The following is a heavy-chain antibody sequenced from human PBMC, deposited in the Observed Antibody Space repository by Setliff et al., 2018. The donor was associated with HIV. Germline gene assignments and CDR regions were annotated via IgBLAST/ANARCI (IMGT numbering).Heavy chain of an antibody. D-gene: IGHD3-16*01. Sequence: SETLSLTCTVSGGSISGHYWSWIRQPPGKGLEWIAYIFYTGSTNYNPSLKSRVTISADTSKSQFSLKLTSVTAADTAAYFCARVSTDYVWGSFLSSGPYYFDFWGQGALVTVSS. CDR1: GGSISGHY. CDR3: ARVSTDYVWGSFLSSGPYYFDF. J-gene: IGHJ4*02. V-gene: IGHV4-59*08. CDR2: IFYTGST.